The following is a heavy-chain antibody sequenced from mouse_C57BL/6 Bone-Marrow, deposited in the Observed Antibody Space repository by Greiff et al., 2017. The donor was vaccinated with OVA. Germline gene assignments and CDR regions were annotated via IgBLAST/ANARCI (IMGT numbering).Heavy chain of an antibody. J-gene: IGHJ2*01. CDR2: IDPENGDT. CDR3: DGYYY. Sequence: EVQLVESGAELVRPGASVKLSCTASGINIKDDYMHWVKQRPEQGLEWIGWIDPENGDTEYASKFQGKATITVDTSSNTSYLQLSSLTSEDTAVYYCDGYYYWGQGTTLTVSS. D-gene: IGHD2-3*01. CDR1: GINIKDDY. V-gene: IGHV14-4*01.